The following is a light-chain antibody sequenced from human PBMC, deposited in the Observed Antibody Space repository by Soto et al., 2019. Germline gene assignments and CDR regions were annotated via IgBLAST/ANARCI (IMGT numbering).Light chain of an antibody. Sequence: EIVLTQSPGTLSLSPGERASLSCRASQSVSSNYLAWFQQKPGQAPRLLISGASNRASDIPDRFSGSGSWTDFTLTISSLQSEDFAVYYCQQYNNWPRVTFGGGTKVDIK. V-gene: IGKV3-20*01. CDR1: QSVSSNY. CDR3: QQYNNWPRVT. CDR2: GAS. J-gene: IGKJ4*01.